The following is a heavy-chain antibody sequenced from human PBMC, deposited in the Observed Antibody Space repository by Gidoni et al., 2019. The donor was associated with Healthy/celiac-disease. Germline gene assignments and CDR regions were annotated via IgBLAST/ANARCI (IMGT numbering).Heavy chain of an antibody. V-gene: IGHV3-33*01. J-gene: IGHJ4*02. CDR3: ARDGVAAAGSLDY. Sequence: QVQLVESGGGVVQPGRSLRLSCAASGLTFSSYGMHWVRQAPGKGLEGGAVIWYDGSNKYYADAVKGRFTISRDNAKNTLYLQMNSLRAEDTAVYYCARDGVAAAGSLDYWGQGTLVTVSS. CDR2: IWYDGSNK. CDR1: GLTFSSYG. D-gene: IGHD6-13*01.